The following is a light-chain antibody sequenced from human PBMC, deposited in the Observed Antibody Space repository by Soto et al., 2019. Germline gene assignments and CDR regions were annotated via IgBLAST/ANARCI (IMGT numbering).Light chain of an antibody. CDR1: QVISIY. V-gene: IGKV1-5*01. CDR3: QQYHTSSIT. Sequence: DIQMTQSPSSLSASVGDRVTITCRASQVISIYLAWYQQKPGKAPNLLIYDASTLERGVPSRFSGTGSGTEFTLTISSLQPDDFASYYCQQYHTSSITFGQGTRLEI. J-gene: IGKJ5*01. CDR2: DAS.